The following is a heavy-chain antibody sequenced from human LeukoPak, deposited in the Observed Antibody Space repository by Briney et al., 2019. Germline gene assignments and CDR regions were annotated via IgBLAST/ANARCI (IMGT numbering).Heavy chain of an antibody. Sequence: ASVKVSCKASGYTFTSYDINWVRQATGQGLEWMGWMNPNSGNTGYAQKFQGRVTITRNTTISTAYMELSSLRAEDTAVYYCARSDYDILTGYTDFDYWGQGTLVTVSS. J-gene: IGHJ4*02. CDR2: MNPNSGNT. CDR3: ARSDYDILTGYTDFDY. V-gene: IGHV1-8*03. CDR1: GYTFTSYD. D-gene: IGHD3-9*01.